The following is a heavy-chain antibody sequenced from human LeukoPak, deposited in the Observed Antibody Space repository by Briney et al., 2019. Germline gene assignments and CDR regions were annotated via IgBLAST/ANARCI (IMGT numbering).Heavy chain of an antibody. CDR2: LGNDGNYK. Sequence: PGGSLRLSCAASGFTFSSHGLHWVRQAPGKGLEWVAVLGNDGNYKYYADSVKGRFTISRDNSKNTLYLQMNSLRAEDSAVYYCARDRSSNPAPHLDCRGQGTLVTVSS. J-gene: IGHJ4*02. CDR1: GFTFSSHG. V-gene: IGHV3-33*01. CDR3: ARDRSSNPAPHLDC. D-gene: IGHD4-11*01.